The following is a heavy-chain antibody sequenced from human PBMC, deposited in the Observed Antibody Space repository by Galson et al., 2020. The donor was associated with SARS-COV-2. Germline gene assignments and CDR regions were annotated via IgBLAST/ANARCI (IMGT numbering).Heavy chain of an antibody. Sequence: GPLRLSCTASGLTFGEYAMSWVRQAPGKGLEWVGFIRSKALGWTTEYAASVKGRFTISRDDSKNIAYLQMNSLKTEDTAFYYCSREELTEIYWYFDLWGRGTLVTVSS. CDR1: GLTFGEYA. V-gene: IGHV3-49*04. CDR3: SREELTEIYWYFDL. CDR2: IRSKALGWTT. J-gene: IGHJ2*01. D-gene: IGHD7-27*01.